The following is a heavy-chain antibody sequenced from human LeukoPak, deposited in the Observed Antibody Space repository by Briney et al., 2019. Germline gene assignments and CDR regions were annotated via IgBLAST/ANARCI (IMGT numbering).Heavy chain of an antibody. V-gene: IGHV3-7*01. CDR1: GFTFSRYW. J-gene: IGHJ4*02. D-gene: IGHD1-1*01. CDR2: IKEDGSEN. CDR3: ARQRYSDY. Sequence: GGSLRLSCAASGFTFSRYWMTWVRQAPGKGLEGVAHIKEDGSENYYVESVKGGFTISIDNAKKSLYLRLNSLRAEDTAVYFCARQRYSDYWGQRTLVTVSS.